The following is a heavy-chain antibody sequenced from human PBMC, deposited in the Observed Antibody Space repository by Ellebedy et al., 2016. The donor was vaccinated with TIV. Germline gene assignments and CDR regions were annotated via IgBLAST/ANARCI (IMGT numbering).Heavy chain of an antibody. J-gene: IGHJ6*02. D-gene: IGHD6-25*01. V-gene: IGHV5-51*01. Sequence: KVSXXGSGYSFTSYWIGWVRQMPGKGLEWMGIIYPGDSDTRYSPSFQGQVTISADKSISTAYLQWSSLKASDTAMYYCAITSARRYYYYGMDVWGQGTTVTVSS. CDR1: GYSFTSYW. CDR2: IYPGDSDT. CDR3: AITSARRYYYYGMDV.